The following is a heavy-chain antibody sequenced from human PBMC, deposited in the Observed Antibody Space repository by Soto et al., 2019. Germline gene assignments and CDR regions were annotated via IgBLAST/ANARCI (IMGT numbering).Heavy chain of an antibody. D-gene: IGHD1-26*01. V-gene: IGHV4-31*03. CDR3: ARDHTGGSWFDP. Sequence: PSETLSLTCTVSGGSISSGGYYWSWIRQHPGKGLEWIGYIYYSGSTYYNPSLKSRVTISVDTSKNQFSLKLSSVTAADTAVYYCARDHTGGSWFDPWGQGTLVTVSS. CDR2: IYYSGST. CDR1: GGSISSGGYY. J-gene: IGHJ5*02.